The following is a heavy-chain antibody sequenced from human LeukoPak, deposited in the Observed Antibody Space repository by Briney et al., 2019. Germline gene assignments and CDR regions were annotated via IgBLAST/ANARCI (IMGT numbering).Heavy chain of an antibody. Sequence: GGSLRLSCAASGFTFSSYAMSWVRQAPGKGLEWVSAISGSGGSTYYADSVKGRFTISRDNSKNTLYLQMNSLRAEDTAVYYCARGLRYPGIAAAGLIDYWGQGTLVTVSS. CDR2: ISGSGGST. J-gene: IGHJ4*02. V-gene: IGHV3-23*01. CDR1: GFTFSSYA. D-gene: IGHD6-13*01. CDR3: ARGLRYPGIAAAGLIDY.